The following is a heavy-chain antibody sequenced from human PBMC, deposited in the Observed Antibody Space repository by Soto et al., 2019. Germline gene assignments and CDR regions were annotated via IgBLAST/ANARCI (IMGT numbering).Heavy chain of an antibody. Sequence: GAPVKVSCKASGYPFTSYDINWVRQATGQGLEWMGWMNPNSGNTGYAQKFQGRVTMTRNTSISTAYMELSSLRSEDTAVYYCAGGSSSSWYWYYYYGMDVWGQGTTVTVS. D-gene: IGHD6-13*01. V-gene: IGHV1-8*01. J-gene: IGHJ6*02. CDR3: AGGSSSSWYWYYYYGMDV. CDR1: GYPFTSYD. CDR2: MNPNSGNT.